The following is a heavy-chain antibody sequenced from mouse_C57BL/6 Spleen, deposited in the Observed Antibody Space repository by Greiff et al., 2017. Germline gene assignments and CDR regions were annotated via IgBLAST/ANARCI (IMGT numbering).Heavy chain of an antibody. V-gene: IGHV1-15*01. CDR1: GYTFTDYE. J-gene: IGHJ1*03. CDR3: TRSMIKSYWYFDV. Sequence: VQLQQSGAELVRPGASVTLSCKASGYTFTDYEMHWVKQTPVHGLEWIGAIDPETGGTAYNQKFKGKAILTADKSSSTAYMELRSLTSEDSAVYYCTRSMIKSYWYFDVWGTGTTVTVSS. D-gene: IGHD2-4*01. CDR2: IDPETGGT.